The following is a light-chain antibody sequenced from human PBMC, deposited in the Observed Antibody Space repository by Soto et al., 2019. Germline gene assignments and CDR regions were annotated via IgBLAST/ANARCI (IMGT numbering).Light chain of an antibody. Sequence: IVMTQSPATLPVSPGESATLSCRASQSIESKLAWYHQRPGQAPKLLVYGASTRATGIPARFSGSGSGTEFTLPISGLQSDDFGVYYCQQYKNGRTFGQGTNVEVK. J-gene: IGKJ1*01. CDR3: QQYKNGRT. CDR1: QSIESK. V-gene: IGKV3-15*01. CDR2: GAS.